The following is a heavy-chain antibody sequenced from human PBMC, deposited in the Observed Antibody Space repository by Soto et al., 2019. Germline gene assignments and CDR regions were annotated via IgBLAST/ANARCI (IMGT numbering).Heavy chain of an antibody. J-gene: IGHJ6*02. D-gene: IGHD6-6*01. CDR1: GYTFTSYY. CDR3: ARVRGSSWYHYSGMDV. V-gene: IGHV1-46*01. CDR2: INPSGGST. Sequence: QVQLVQSGAEVKKPGASVKVSCKASGYTFTSYYMHWVRQAPGQGLEWMGIINPSGGSTSYAQKFQGRVTMTRDTSTSTVYMERSSLRSQDTAVYYCARVRGSSWYHYSGMDVWGQGTTVTVSS.